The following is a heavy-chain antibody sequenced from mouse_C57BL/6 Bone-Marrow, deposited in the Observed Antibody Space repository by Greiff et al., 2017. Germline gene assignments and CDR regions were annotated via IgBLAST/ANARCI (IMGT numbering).Heavy chain of an antibody. D-gene: IGHD1-1*01. Sequence: EVMLVESGEGLVKPGGSLKLSCAASGFTFSSYAMSWVRQTPEKRLEWVAYISSGGDYIYYADTVKGRFTISRDNARNTLYLQMSSLKSEDTAMYYCTRDGLYYVGAMDYWDQGTSVTVSS. J-gene: IGHJ4*01. CDR2: ISSGGDYI. CDR3: TRDGLYYVGAMDY. CDR1: GFTFSSYA. V-gene: IGHV5-9-1*02.